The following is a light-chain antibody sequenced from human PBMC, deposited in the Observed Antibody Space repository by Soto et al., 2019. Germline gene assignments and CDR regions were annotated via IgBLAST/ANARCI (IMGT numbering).Light chain of an antibody. CDR2: DAS. J-gene: IGKJ1*01. V-gene: IGKV1-5*01. Sequence: DIQMTQSPSTLSASLGDRVTLTCRASQPIRTWLAWYQEKPGKAPKLLIYDASSLEGGVPSRFSGSGYGTEFNLTISSLQTDDFATYYCHQYNYYRPTFGQGTKVDIK. CDR3: HQYNYYRPT. CDR1: QPIRTW.